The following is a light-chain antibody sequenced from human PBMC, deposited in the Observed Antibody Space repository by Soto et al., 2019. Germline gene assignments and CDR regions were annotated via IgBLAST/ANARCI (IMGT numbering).Light chain of an antibody. CDR3: QHYDFSQGIT. J-gene: IGKJ5*01. Sequence: EILLTQSPGTLSLSPGERATLFCRASQSVSSRYLAWYQQKPGQAPRLLIYGASSRATGIPDRFSGSGSATDFTLPISRLQPEDFAAYYCQHYDFSQGITFGHGTRLEIK. V-gene: IGKV3-20*01. CDR2: GAS. CDR1: QSVSSRY.